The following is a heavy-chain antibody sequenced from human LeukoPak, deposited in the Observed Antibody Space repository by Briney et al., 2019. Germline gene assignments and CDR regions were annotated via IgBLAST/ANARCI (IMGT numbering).Heavy chain of an antibody. Sequence: GRSLRLSCAASGFTFSSFAMHWVRQAPGKGLEWVAFISYDGTNKYYADSVKGRFTISRDNSKNTLYLQMNSLGPEDTAIFYWARDLHTALPPDWGQGTLVTVSS. D-gene: IGHD5-18*01. CDR1: GFTFSSFA. V-gene: IGHV3-30*04. CDR3: ARDLHTALPPD. J-gene: IGHJ4*02. CDR2: ISYDGTNK.